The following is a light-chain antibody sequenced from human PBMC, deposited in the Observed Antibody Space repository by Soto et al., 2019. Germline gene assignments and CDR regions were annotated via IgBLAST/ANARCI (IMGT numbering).Light chain of an antibody. V-gene: IGLV2-14*03. CDR1: SSDVGGYNY. CDR3: SSYTSSSTVV. CDR2: DVS. J-gene: IGLJ3*02. Sequence: QSVLTQPASVSGSPGQSITISCTGTSSDVGGYNYVSWYQQHPGKAPKLMIYDVSYRPSGVSNRFSGSKSGNTASLTISGLQADDEADYYCSSYTSSSTVVFGGGTMLTVL.